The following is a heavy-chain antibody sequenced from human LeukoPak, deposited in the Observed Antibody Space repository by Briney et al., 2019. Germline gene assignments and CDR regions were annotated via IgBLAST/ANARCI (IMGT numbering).Heavy chain of an antibody. V-gene: IGHV3-30*04. Sequence: GGSLRLSCAASGFTFISYAIHWVRQAPGKGLEWVAVISYDGSNKYYADSVKGRFTISRDNSKNTLYLQMNSLRAEDTAVYYCAKEQCFDYWGQGTLVTVSS. D-gene: IGHD6-19*01. J-gene: IGHJ4*02. CDR3: AKEQCFDY. CDR1: GFTFISYA. CDR2: ISYDGSNK.